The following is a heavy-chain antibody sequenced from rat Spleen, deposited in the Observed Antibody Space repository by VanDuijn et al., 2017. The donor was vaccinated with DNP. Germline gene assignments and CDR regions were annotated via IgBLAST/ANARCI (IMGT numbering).Heavy chain of an antibody. CDR2: ITSGRGST. V-gene: IGHV5S13*01. D-gene: IGHD1-11*01. CDR3: ATGVYGGYEDWFAN. J-gene: IGHJ3*01. CDR1: GFTFSYYC. Sequence: EVQLVESGGDLVRPGGSLKLSCAASGFTFSYYCMACVRQVPGKGLEWIASITSGRGSTSYPDSVKGRFTISRNDAKNTLSLQMDSLRPEDTATYYCATGVYGGYEDWFANWGQGTLVTVSS.